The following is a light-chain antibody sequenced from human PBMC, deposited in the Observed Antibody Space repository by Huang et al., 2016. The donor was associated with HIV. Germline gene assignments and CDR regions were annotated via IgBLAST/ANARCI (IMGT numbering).Light chain of an antibody. CDR1: QSVSHY. V-gene: IGKV3-11*01. Sequence: IVLTQTPASLSLSAGERATLSCRASQSVSHYLARYQHKPGQPPRLLIYGASRRATDIPARFNGSGSGTDFTLTISSLEAEDSALYYCQESDTWPRLTLGGGTKVEIK. CDR3: QESDTWPRLT. J-gene: IGKJ4*01. CDR2: GAS.